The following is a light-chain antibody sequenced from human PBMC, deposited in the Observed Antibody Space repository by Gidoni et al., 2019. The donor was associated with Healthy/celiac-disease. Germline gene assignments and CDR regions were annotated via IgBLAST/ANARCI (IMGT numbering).Light chain of an antibody. CDR1: QSVSSN. V-gene: IGKV3-15*01. CDR3: QQYNNWPRT. J-gene: IGKJ4*01. Sequence: EIMMTQSQATLSVSPGKRATLPCRASQSVSSNLAWYQQKPGQAPRLLIYGASTRATAIPARFSGSGSGTEFTLTISSLQSEDFAVYYCQQYNNWPRTFGGGTKVEIK. CDR2: GAS.